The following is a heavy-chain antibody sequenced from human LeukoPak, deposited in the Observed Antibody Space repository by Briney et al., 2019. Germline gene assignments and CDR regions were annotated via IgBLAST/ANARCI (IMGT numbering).Heavy chain of an antibody. V-gene: IGHV4-59*12. CDR1: GGSISSYY. J-gene: IGHJ5*02. CDR2: IYHSGST. D-gene: IGHD3-10*01. Sequence: SETLSLTCTVSGGSISSYYWSWIRQPPGKGLEWIGYIYHSGSTYYNPSLKSRVTISVDRSKNQFSLKLSSVTAADTAVYYCARVVHYGSGSTNWFDPWGQGTLVTVSS. CDR3: ARVVHYGSGSTNWFDP.